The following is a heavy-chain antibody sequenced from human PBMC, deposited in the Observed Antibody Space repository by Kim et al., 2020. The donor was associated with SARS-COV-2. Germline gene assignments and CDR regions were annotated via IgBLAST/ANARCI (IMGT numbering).Heavy chain of an antibody. V-gene: IGHV3-9*01. CDR3: AKGIWGSGYYYYYYYMDV. D-gene: IGHD3-16*01. J-gene: IGHJ6*03. Sequence: VNGRVTISRDNAKNSLYLQMNSLRAEDTALYYCAKGIWGSGYYYYYYYMDVWGKGTTVTVSS.